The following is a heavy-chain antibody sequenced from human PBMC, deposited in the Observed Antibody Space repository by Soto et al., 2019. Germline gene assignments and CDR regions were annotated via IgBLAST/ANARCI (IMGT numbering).Heavy chain of an antibody. V-gene: IGHV1-69*13. Sequence: SVKVSCKASGGTFSSYAISWVRQAPGQGLEWMGGIIPIFGTANYAQKFQGRVTITADESTSTAYMELSSLRSEDTAVYYCARLLEMATIGSDYWGQGTLVTVSS. D-gene: IGHD5-12*01. CDR1: GGTFSSYA. J-gene: IGHJ4*02. CDR2: IIPIFGTA. CDR3: ARLLEMATIGSDY.